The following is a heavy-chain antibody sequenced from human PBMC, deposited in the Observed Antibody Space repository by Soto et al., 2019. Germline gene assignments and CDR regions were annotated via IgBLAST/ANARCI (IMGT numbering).Heavy chain of an antibody. V-gene: IGHV3-33*01. D-gene: IGHD3-10*01. Sequence: QVQLVESGGGVVQPGRSLRLSCAASGFTFSSYGMHWVRQAPGKGLEWVAVIWYDGSNKYYADSVKGRFTSSRDNSKNTLYLQMNSLRAEDTAVYYCARPGVLGAEYFQHWGQGTLVTVSS. CDR2: IWYDGSNK. CDR1: GFTFSSYG. J-gene: IGHJ1*01. CDR3: ARPGVLGAEYFQH.